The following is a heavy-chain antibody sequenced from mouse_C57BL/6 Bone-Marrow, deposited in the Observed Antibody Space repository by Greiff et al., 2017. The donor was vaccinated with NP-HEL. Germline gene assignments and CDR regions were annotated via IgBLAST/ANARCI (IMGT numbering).Heavy chain of an antibody. V-gene: IGHV5-2*01. CDR1: EYEFPSHD. D-gene: IGHD2-5*01. Sequence: EVNVVESGGGLVQPGESLKLSCESNEYEFPSHDMSWVRKTPEKRLELVAAINSDGGSTYYPDTMERRFIISRDNTKKTLYLQMSSLRSEDTALYYCARHYYSNCSYWYFDVWGTGTTVTVSS. CDR3: ARHYYSNCSYWYFDV. J-gene: IGHJ1*03. CDR2: INSDGGST.